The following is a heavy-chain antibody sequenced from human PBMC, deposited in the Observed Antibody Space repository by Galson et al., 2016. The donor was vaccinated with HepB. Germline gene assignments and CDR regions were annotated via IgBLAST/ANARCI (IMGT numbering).Heavy chain of an antibody. CDR2: ISYDGSNK. D-gene: IGHD3-10*01. Sequence: SLRLSCAASGFTFSSYAMHWVRQAPGKGLEWVAVISYDGSNKYYADSVKGRFTISRDNSKNTLYLQMNSLRGEDTAVYYCAKNYYGSGRRSDEYYFDYWGQGTLVTVSS. V-gene: IGHV3-30-3*02. J-gene: IGHJ4*02. CDR1: GFTFSSYA. CDR3: AKNYYGSGRRSDEYYFDY.